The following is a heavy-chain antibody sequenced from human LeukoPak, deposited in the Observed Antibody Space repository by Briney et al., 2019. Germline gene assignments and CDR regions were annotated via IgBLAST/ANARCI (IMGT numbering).Heavy chain of an antibody. J-gene: IGHJ4*02. Sequence: GESLKISCKGFGYTFTNYWIGWVRQVPGKGLEWMGIIFPGDFDTRYSPSFQGQVTISADKSIGTAYLQLSSLKASDSAMYYCARRHLSGGDPYYFDYWGQGTLVTVSS. V-gene: IGHV5-51*01. CDR3: ARRHLSGGDPYYFDY. D-gene: IGHD2-21*01. CDR1: GYTFTNYW. CDR2: IFPGDFDT.